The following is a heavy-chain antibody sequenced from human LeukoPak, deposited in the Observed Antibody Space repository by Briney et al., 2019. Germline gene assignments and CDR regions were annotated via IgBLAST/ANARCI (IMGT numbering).Heavy chain of an antibody. V-gene: IGHV3-74*01. CDR3: ARDCAPGPSSTSSYYYYYYMDV. D-gene: IGHD2-2*01. CDR2: INGDGSDT. J-gene: IGHJ6*03. Sequence: PGGSLRLSCAASGFTFSSYWMHWVRQAPGKGLVWVSRINGDGSDTSYADSVKGRFTISRDNSKNTLYLQMNSLRAEDTAVYYCARDCAPGPSSTSSYYYYYYMDVWGKGTTVTVSS. CDR1: GFTFSSYW.